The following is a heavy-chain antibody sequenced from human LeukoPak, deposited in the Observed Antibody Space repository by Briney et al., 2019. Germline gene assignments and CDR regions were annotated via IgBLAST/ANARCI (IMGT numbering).Heavy chain of an antibody. V-gene: IGHV3-23*01. CDR3: AKAPLTTSGTHYLDY. CDR1: GFTFATYP. J-gene: IGHJ4*02. Sequence: GGSLRLSCAASGFTFATYPMTWVRQAPGKGLEWVSAVTASGAATYYADSVKGRFTISRDNSKNMLYLQMNSLRAEDTGLYYCAKAPLTTSGTHYLDYWGQGTLVTVS. D-gene: IGHD1-26*01. CDR2: VTASGAAT.